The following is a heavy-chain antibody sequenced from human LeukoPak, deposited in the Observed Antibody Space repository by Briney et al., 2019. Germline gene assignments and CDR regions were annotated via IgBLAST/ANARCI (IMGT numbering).Heavy chain of an antibody. J-gene: IGHJ4*02. D-gene: IGHD3/OR15-3a*01. Sequence: SETLSLTCTVSGGSISSYYWSWTRQPPGKGLEWIGYIYYSGSTNYNPSLKSRVTISVDTSKNQFSLKLSSVTAADTAVYYCARDLDPYSPPTYWGQGTLVTVSS. CDR1: GGSISSYY. V-gene: IGHV4-59*01. CDR3: ARDLDPYSPPTY. CDR2: IYYSGST.